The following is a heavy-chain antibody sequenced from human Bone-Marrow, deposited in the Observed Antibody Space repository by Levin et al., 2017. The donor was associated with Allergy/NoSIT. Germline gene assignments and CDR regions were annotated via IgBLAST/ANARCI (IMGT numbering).Heavy chain of an antibody. D-gene: IGHD2-21*02. CDR3: ARAYCGADCYSFAFDI. CDR1: RFTDISNY. CDR2: IYSDVDA. J-gene: IGHJ3*02. V-gene: IGHV3-66*01. Sequence: SCAASRFTDISNYMTWVRQAPGKGLEWVSIIYSDVDAFYADSVKGRFTISRDNSKNTLYLQMNNLRVEDTAVYYCARAYCGADCYSFAFDIWGQGTRVTVSS.